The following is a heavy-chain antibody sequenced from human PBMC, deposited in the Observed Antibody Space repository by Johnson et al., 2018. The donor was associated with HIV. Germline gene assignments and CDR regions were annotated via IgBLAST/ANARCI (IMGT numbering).Heavy chain of an antibody. CDR3: ARVLIVGAPWAFDI. V-gene: IGHV3-74*02. CDR1: GFTVSSNY. J-gene: IGHJ3*02. CDR2: INSDGSST. Sequence: MLLVESGGGLVQPGRSLRLSCAASGFTVSSNYMSWVRQAPGKGLVWVSRINSDGSSTSYADSVKGRFTISRDNAKNTLYLQMNSLRAEDTAVYYCARVLIVGAPWAFDIWGQGTMVTVSS. D-gene: IGHD1-26*01.